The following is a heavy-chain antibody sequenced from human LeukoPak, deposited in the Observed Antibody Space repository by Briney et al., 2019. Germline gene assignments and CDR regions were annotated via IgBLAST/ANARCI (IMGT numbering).Heavy chain of an antibody. CDR1: GFTVSSNY. V-gene: IGHV3-53*01. CDR3: ARSSTYGLGYFDY. Sequence: GGSLRLSCAASGFTVSSNYMSWVRQAPGKGLEWVSVIYTGGTTYYADSVKGRFTIFRDNSKNTLYLQMNSLRAEDTAVYYCARSSTYGLGYFDYWGQGTLVTVSS. J-gene: IGHJ4*02. CDR2: IYTGGTT. D-gene: IGHD3-10*01.